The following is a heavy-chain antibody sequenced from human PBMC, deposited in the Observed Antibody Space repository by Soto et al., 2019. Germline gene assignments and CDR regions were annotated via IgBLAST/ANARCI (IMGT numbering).Heavy chain of an antibody. CDR3: ARGNWNYYYGFDV. CDR2: IKPDGSEQ. J-gene: IGHJ6*02. CDR1: EFTFDKYY. V-gene: IGHV3-7*01. Sequence: GGSLRLSCAASEFTFDKYYMTWVRQAPGKGPEWVANIKPDGSEQYYVDSVKGRFTISRDNANNSLYLQMNSLRAEDTAVYFCARGNWNYYYGFDVWGQGPTVTV. D-gene: IGHD1-20*01.